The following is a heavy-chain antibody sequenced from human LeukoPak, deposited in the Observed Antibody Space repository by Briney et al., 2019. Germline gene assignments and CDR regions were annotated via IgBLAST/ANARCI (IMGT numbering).Heavy chain of an antibody. J-gene: IGHJ4*02. CDR1: GFTFSGYS. Sequence: GGSLRLSCAASGFTFSGYSMNWVRQVPGKGLEWVSSISRSSSSIYYADSVKGRFTISRDNAKNSLYLQMNSLRAEDTAVYYCARANPPAISFFDYWGQGTLVTVSS. CDR3: ARANPPAISFFDY. D-gene: IGHD3-9*01. V-gene: IGHV3-21*01. CDR2: ISRSSSSI.